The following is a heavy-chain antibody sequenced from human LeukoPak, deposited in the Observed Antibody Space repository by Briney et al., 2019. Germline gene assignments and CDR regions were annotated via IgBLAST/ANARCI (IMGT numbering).Heavy chain of an antibody. D-gene: IGHD2-15*01. V-gene: IGHV4-59*01. CDR2: IYYSGST. Sequence: SETLSLTCAVSGGSISSYYWSWIRQPPGKGLEWIGYIYYSGSTNYNPSLKSRVTISVDTSKNQFSLKLSSVTAADTAVYYCARAICSGGSCYSGPFDPWGQGTLVTVSS. J-gene: IGHJ5*02. CDR3: ARAICSGGSCYSGPFDP. CDR1: GGSISSYY.